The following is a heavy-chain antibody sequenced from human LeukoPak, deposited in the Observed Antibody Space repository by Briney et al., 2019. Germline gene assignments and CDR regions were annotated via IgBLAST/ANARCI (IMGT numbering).Heavy chain of an antibody. Sequence: GGSLRLSCAASGFTFSSYSMNWVRQAPGEGLEWVSSISSSSSYIYYADSVKGRFTISRDNAKNSLYLQMNSLRAEDTALYYCARALYSYGYYYYYYMDVWGKGTTVTVSS. J-gene: IGHJ6*03. CDR1: GFTFSSYS. CDR2: ISSSSSYI. D-gene: IGHD5-18*01. V-gene: IGHV3-21*04. CDR3: ARALYSYGYYYYYYMDV.